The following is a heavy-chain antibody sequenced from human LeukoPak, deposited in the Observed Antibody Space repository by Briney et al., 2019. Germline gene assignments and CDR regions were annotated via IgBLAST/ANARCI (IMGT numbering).Heavy chain of an antibody. D-gene: IGHD3-3*01. CDR3: AKAKSGYYNA. CDR2: ISGSAGST. Sequence: GGSLRLSCAASGFTFSSYAMTWVRQAPGKGLEWVSAISGSAGSTYYADSVKGRFTISRDNSKNTLYLQMNSLRAEDTAVYYCAKAKSGYYNAWGQGTLVTVSS. J-gene: IGHJ4*02. V-gene: IGHV3-23*01. CDR1: GFTFSSYA.